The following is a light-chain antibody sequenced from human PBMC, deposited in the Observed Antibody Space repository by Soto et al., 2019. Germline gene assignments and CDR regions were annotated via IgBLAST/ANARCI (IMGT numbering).Light chain of an antibody. CDR2: DNS. V-gene: IGLV1-40*01. J-gene: IGLJ2*01. Sequence: QAVVTQPPSVSGAPGQRVTISCTGSGSTFGAGYDVHWYQQLPGTAPKLLIYDNSNRPSGVPDRFSGSKSGTSASLAISGLQAEDEADYYCQSYDSSSRVVFGGGTKLTVL. CDR1: GSTFGAGYD. CDR3: QSYDSSSRVV.